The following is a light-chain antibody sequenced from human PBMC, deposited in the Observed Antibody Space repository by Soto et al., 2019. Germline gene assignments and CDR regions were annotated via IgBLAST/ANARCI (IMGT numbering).Light chain of an antibody. Sequence: EIVLTQSPGTLSLSPGERATLSCRASQSVSSSFLAWYQQKPDQAPRLLIYGASSRATGIPDRFSGSGSGTDFTLTISRLEPEDFAVYYCQQYGSSPTFGRGTKVEIK. CDR1: QSVSSSF. CDR3: QQYGSSPT. J-gene: IGKJ1*01. CDR2: GAS. V-gene: IGKV3-20*01.